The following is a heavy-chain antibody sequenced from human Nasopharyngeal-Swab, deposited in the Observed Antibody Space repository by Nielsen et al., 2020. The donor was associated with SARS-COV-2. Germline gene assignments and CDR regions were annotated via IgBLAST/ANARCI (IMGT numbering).Heavy chain of an antibody. Sequence: GESLKISCAASGFTFSSYAMSWVRQAPGKGLEWVSAIYSGGSSTYYADSVKGRFTISRDNSKNTLYLQMNSLRAEDTAVYYCAKSALVYCSSTSCYERGEKPQQIYYYYGMDVWGQGTTVTVSS. D-gene: IGHD2-2*01. CDR2: IYSGGSST. V-gene: IGHV3-23*03. CDR1: GFTFSSYA. CDR3: AKSALVYCSSTSCYERGEKPQQIYYYYGMDV. J-gene: IGHJ6*02.